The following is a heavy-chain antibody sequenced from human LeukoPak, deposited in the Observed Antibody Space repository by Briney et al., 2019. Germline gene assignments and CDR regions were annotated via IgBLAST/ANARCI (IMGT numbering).Heavy chain of an antibody. D-gene: IGHD2-2*02. CDR3: ARSVVCSSTSCYSWFDP. CDR1: GGSFSGYY. V-gene: IGHV4-34*01. Sequence: SETLSLTCAVYGGSFSGYYWSWIRQPPGKGLEWIGEINHSGSTNYNPSLKSRVTISVDTSKNQFSLKLSSVTAADTAVYYCARSVVCSSTSCYSWFDPWGQGTLVTVSS. CDR2: INHSGST. J-gene: IGHJ5*02.